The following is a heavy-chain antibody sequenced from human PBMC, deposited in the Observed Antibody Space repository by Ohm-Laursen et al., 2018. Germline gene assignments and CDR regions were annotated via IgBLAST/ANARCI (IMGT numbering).Heavy chain of an antibody. CDR1: GFTFGDYA. V-gene: IGHV3-49*03. Sequence: SLRLSCTASGFTFGDYAMSWFRQAPGKGLEWVGFIRSKAYGGTTEYAASVKGRFTISRDDSKNTLYLQMNGLKTDDTAVYYCTTASRDYSTYADAFDIWGQGTMVTVSS. J-gene: IGHJ3*02. D-gene: IGHD4-11*01. CDR3: TTASRDYSTYADAFDI. CDR2: IRSKAYGGTT.